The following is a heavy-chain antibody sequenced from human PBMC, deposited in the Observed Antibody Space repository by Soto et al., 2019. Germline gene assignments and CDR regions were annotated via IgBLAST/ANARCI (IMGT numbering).Heavy chain of an antibody. CDR3: ARDQRSGWYYYYYGMDV. V-gene: IGHV3-30-3*01. J-gene: IGHJ6*02. CDR1: GFTFSSYA. CDR2: ISYDGSNK. D-gene: IGHD6-19*01. Sequence: GGSLRLSCAASGFTFSSYAMHWVRQAPGKGLEWVAVISYDGSNKYYADSVKGRFTISRDNSKNTLYLQMNSLRAEDTAVYYCARDQRSGWYYYYYGMDVWGQGTTVTVSS.